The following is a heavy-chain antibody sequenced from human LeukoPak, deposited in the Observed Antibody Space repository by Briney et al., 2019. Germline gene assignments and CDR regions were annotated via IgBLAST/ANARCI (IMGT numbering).Heavy chain of an antibody. CDR1: GFTFSNYW. V-gene: IGHV3-7*05. D-gene: IGHD2-15*01. Sequence: PGGSLRFSCAASGFTFSNYWMTWVRQAPGKGLEWVANIKQDGSEKYYVDSVKGRFTISRDNAKNSLYLQMNSLRAEDTALYYCAREDQPRGTFDYWGQGTLVTVSS. J-gene: IGHJ4*02. CDR3: AREDQPRGTFDY. CDR2: IKQDGSEK.